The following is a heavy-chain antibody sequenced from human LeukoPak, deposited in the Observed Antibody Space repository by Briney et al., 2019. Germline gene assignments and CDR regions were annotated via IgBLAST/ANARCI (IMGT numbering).Heavy chain of an antibody. CDR2: VYRSGIT. J-gene: IGHJ4*02. D-gene: IGHD7-27*01. CDR3: ARENWVFDY. V-gene: IGHV4-38-2*02. CDR1: SYSIGTGYH. Sequence: LETLSLTCVVSSYSIGTGYHWGWIRQPPGEGLEWIGVVYRSGITYYNPSLKSRVTISVDTSKNQISLNVRSVTAADTAVYYCARENWVFDYWCQGILVTVSS.